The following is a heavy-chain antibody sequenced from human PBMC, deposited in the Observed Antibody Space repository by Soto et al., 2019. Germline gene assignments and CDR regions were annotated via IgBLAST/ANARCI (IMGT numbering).Heavy chain of an antibody. D-gene: IGHD3-22*01. CDR3: ARSYYYDSSGYYYLSNDAFDI. Sequence: QVQLVQSGAEVKKPGSSVKVSCKASGGTFSSYAISWVRQAPGQGLEWMGGIIPIFGTANYAQKFQGRVTITADESTSTVYMELSSLRSEDTSVYYCARSYYYDSSGYYYLSNDAFDIWGQGTMVTVSS. V-gene: IGHV1-69*01. CDR2: IIPIFGTA. CDR1: GGTFSSYA. J-gene: IGHJ3*02.